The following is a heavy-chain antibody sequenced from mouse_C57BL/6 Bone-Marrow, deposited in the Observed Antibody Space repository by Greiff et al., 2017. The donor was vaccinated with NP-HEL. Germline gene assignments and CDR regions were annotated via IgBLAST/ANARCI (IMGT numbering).Heavy chain of an antibody. CDR1: GFSFNTYA. Sequence: EVKLMESGGGLVQPKGSLKLSCAASGFSFNTYAMNWVRQAPGKGLEWVARIRSKSNNYATYYADSVKDRFPISRADSESMLYLQMNNLKTEDTAMYYCVSGLWADWGQGTLVTVAA. D-gene: IGHD3-3*01. J-gene: IGHJ3*01. CDR2: IRSKSNNYAT. V-gene: IGHV10-1*01. CDR3: VSGLWAD.